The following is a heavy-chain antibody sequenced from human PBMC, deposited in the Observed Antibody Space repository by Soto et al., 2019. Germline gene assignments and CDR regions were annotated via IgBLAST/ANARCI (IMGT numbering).Heavy chain of an antibody. CDR3: AKDRGGYCTSTTCYGGGSFDY. D-gene: IGHD2-2*01. V-gene: IGHV3-23*01. Sequence: EVQLLESGGGLVQPGGSLRLSCAASGFTFSSYAMSWVRQAPGKGLEWVSSISGNGGSTNYADSVKGRFTISRDNSKNRLYMEVNSLRAEDTAIYYCAKDRGGYCTSTTCYGGGSFDYWGQGTLVTVSS. J-gene: IGHJ4*02. CDR1: GFTFSSYA. CDR2: ISGNGGST.